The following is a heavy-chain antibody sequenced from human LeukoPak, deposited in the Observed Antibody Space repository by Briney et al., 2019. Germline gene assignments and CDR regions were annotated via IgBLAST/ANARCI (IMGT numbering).Heavy chain of an antibody. CDR1: GGSISSYY. J-gene: IGHJ6*02. D-gene: IGHD3-22*01. Sequence: SETLSLTCTVSGGSISSYYWSWIRQPPGKGLEWIGYIYYSGSTNYNPSLKSRVTISVDTSKNQFSLKLSSVTAADTAVYYCAINYYDSSGYWNLPYSTTDYYGMDVWGQGTTVTVSS. CDR2: IYYSGST. CDR3: AINYYDSSGYWNLPYSTTDYYGMDV. V-gene: IGHV4-59*01.